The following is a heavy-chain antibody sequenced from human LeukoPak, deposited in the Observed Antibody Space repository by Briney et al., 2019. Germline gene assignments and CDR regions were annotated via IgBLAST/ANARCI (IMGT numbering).Heavy chain of an antibody. CDR2: ISHSGNT. CDR1: GGSVSGYY. V-gene: IGHV4-59*02. CDR3: ARGAGWYEY. D-gene: IGHD6-19*01. J-gene: IGHJ4*02. Sequence: SETLSLTCTVSGGSVSGYYWSWLRQPPGKGLEWIAYISHSGNTNYNPSLKSRVTISKDTSKNQFSLRLNSETAADTAVYHCARGAGWYEYWGQGTLVTVSS.